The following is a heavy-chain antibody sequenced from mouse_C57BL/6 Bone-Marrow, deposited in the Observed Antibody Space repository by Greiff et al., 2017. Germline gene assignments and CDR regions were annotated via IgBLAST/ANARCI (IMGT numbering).Heavy chain of an antibody. CDR2: IYPRSGNT. CDR3: ARDHYYGSSLYYFDY. CDR1: GYTFTSYG. D-gene: IGHD1-1*01. J-gene: IGHJ2*01. Sequence: VMLVESGAELARPGASVKLSCKASGYTFTSYGISWVKQRTGQGLEWIGEIYPRSGNTYYNEKFKGKATLTADKSSSTAYMELRSLTSEDSAVYFCARDHYYGSSLYYFDYWGQGTTLTVSS. V-gene: IGHV1-81*01.